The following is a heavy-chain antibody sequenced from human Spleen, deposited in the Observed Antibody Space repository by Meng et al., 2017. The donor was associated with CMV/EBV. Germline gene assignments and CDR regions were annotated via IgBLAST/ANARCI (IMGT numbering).Heavy chain of an antibody. Sequence: SNKGVNCVRQAPGQGLEWRGGIIPILGTANYARKFRGRVTITTDESTSTAYMELSSLRSEDTAVYYCARGGIVVVPAAIGRNWFDPWGQGTLVTVSS. D-gene: IGHD2-2*02. CDR1: SNKG. J-gene: IGHJ5*02. CDR3: ARGGIVVVPAAIGRNWFDP. V-gene: IGHV1-69*05. CDR2: IIPILGTA.